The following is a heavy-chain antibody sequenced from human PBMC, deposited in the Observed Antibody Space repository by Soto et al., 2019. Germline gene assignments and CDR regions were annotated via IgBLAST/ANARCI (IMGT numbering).Heavy chain of an antibody. V-gene: IGHV1-3*01. J-gene: IGHJ4*02. D-gene: IGHD5-12*01. CDR2: INAGNGNT. Sequence: QVQLVQSGAEVKKPGASVKVSCKASGYTFTSYAMHWVRQAPGQRLEWMGWINAGNGNTKYSQKFQGRVTITRDTSASTAYMELSSLRSEDTAIYCCARDTSWLREADYWGQGTLVTVSS. CDR3: ARDTSWLREADY. CDR1: GYTFTSYA.